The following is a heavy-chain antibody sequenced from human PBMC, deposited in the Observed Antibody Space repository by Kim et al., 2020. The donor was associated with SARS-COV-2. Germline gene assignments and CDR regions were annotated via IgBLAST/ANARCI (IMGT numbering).Heavy chain of an antibody. Sequence: GGSLRLSCAASGFTFSSYAMHWVRQAPGKGLEWVAVISYDGSNKYYADSVKGRFTISRDNSKNTLYLQMNSLRAEDTAVYYCASLGGLRWNSGAFDIWG. V-gene: IGHV3-30*04. CDR2: ISYDGSNK. D-gene: IGHD4-17*01. CDR3: ASLGGLRWNSGAFDI. J-gene: IGHJ3*02. CDR1: GFTFSSYA.